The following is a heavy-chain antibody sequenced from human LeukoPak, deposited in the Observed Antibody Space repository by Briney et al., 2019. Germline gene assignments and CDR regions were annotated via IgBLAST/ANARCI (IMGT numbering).Heavy chain of an antibody. CDR2: ISSSGSTK. D-gene: IGHD2-21*02. V-gene: IGHV3-48*03. CDR3: ARAGDWIPYYFDY. J-gene: IGHJ4*02. CDR1: GFIFSSYE. Sequence: PGGSLRLSCVASGFIFSSYEMNWVRQAPGKGLEWVSYISSSGSTKHYADSVKGRFTISRDNAKNSLHLQMNSLRAEDTAVYYCARAGDWIPYYFDYWGQGTLVTVSS.